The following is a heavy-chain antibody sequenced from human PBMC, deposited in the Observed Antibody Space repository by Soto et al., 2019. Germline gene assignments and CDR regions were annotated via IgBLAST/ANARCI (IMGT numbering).Heavy chain of an antibody. D-gene: IGHD2-2*01. Sequence: QVQLVQSGAEVKKPGSSVKVSCKASGGTFSSYAISWVRQAPGQGLEWMGVIIPIFGTANYAQKFQGRVTITADEATSTAYMELSSLRSEDTAVYYCARDPPRGVVPAAARRDVYYYYCMDVWGQGTTVTVSS. V-gene: IGHV1-69*01. CDR3: ARDPPRGVVPAAARRDVYYYYCMDV. CDR2: IIPIFGTA. J-gene: IGHJ6*02. CDR1: GGTFSSYA.